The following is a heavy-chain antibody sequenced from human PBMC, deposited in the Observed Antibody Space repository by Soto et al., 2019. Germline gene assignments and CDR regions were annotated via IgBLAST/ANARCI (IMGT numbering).Heavy chain of an antibody. D-gene: IGHD4-17*01. Sequence: EVQLVESGGGLVQPGGSLRLSCAASGFTFSSYSMNWVRQAPGKGLEWVSYISSSSTIYYADSVKGRFTISRDNAKNSLYLQMNSLRDEDTAVYYCARDVEANGDYEDFWFDPWGQGTLVTVSS. V-gene: IGHV3-48*02. J-gene: IGHJ5*02. CDR2: ISSSSTI. CDR3: ARDVEANGDYEDFWFDP. CDR1: GFTFSSYS.